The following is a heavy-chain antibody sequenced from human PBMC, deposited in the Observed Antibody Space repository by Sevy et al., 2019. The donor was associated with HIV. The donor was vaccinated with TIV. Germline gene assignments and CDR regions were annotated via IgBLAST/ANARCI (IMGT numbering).Heavy chain of an antibody. D-gene: IGHD5-12*01. CDR2: IWFDGSQI. CDR3: SSPAVAHGMDV. J-gene: IGHJ6*02. V-gene: IGHV3-33*01. Sequence: GGSLRLSCAASGFSFSNYGMHWVRQAPGKGLEWVAVIWFDGSQIKYADSVKGRFVISRDNLRDTQYLQMNNLTVEDTAVYYCSSPAVAHGMDVWGQGTTVTVSS. CDR1: GFSFSNYG.